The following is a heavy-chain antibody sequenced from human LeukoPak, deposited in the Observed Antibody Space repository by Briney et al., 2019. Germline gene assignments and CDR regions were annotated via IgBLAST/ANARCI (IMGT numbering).Heavy chain of an antibody. CDR2: IFHSGST. D-gene: IGHD3-22*01. Sequence: PSQTLSLTCTVSGGSISSGGYYWSWLRQPPGKGLEWIGYIFHSGSTYYNPSLKSRVTISVDRSKNQFSLKLSSVTAADTAVYYCARAPHDYYDSSGYYPGAFDIWGQGTMVTVSS. J-gene: IGHJ3*02. V-gene: IGHV4-30-2*01. CDR3: ARAPHDYYDSSGYYPGAFDI. CDR1: GGSISSGGYY.